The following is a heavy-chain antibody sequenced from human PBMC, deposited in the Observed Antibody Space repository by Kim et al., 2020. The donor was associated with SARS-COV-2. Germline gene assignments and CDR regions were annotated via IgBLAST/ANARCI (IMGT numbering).Heavy chain of an antibody. CDR2: IYYSGST. D-gene: IGHD3-16*01. J-gene: IGHJ6*02. V-gene: IGHV4-39*01. CDR3: ARGGVPYYYYGMDV. CDR1: GGSISSSSYY. Sequence: SETLSLTCTVSGGSISSSSYYWGWIRQPPGKGLEWIGSIYYSGSTYYNPSLKSRVTISVDTSKNQFSLKLSSVTAADTAVYYCARGGVPYYYYGMDVWGQGTTVTVSS.